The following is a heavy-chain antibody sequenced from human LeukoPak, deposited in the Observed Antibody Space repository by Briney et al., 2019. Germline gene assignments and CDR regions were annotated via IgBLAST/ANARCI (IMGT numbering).Heavy chain of an antibody. V-gene: IGHV3-15*01. CDR3: TTEELGYFDWLLESREYYFDY. Sequence: GGSLRLSCAASGFTFSNAWMSWVRQAPGKGLEWVGRIKSKTDGCTTDYAAPVKGRLNISRDDSKNTLYLQMNSLKTEDTAVYYCTTEELGYFDWLLESREYYFDYWGQGTLVTVSS. D-gene: IGHD3-9*01. J-gene: IGHJ4*02. CDR2: IKSKTDGCTT. CDR1: GFTFSNAW.